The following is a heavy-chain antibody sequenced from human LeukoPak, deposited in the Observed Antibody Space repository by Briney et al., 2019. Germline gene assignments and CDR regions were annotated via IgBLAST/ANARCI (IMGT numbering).Heavy chain of an antibody. V-gene: IGHV4-39*07. J-gene: IGHJ4*02. CDR3: ARDTNYDYVWGSYRYTSGFDY. CDR2: MYYSGST. CDR1: GGSVSSSSYY. Sequence: SETLSLTCTVSGGSVSSSSYYWGWIRQPPGKGLEWIGSMYYSGSTYYNPSLRSRVTISVDTSKNQFSLKLSSVTAADTAVYYCARDTNYDYVWGSYRYTSGFDYWGQGTLVTVSS. D-gene: IGHD3-16*02.